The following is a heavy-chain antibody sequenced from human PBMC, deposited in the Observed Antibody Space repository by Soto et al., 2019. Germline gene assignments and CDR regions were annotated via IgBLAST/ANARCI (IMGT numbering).Heavy chain of an antibody. CDR3: ARDEPGSYFDY. Sequence: GGSLRLSCAASGFTVSSNYMSWVRQAPGKGLEWVSVIYSGGSTYYADSVKGRFTISRDNSKNTLYLQMNSLRAEDTAVYYCARDEPGSYFDYWGQGTLVTVSS. V-gene: IGHV3-66*01. CDR1: GFTVSSNY. J-gene: IGHJ4*02. D-gene: IGHD3-10*01. CDR2: IYSGGST.